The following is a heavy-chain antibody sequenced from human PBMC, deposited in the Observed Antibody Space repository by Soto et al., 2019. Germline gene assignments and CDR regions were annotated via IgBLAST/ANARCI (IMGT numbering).Heavy chain of an antibody. D-gene: IGHD6-13*01. J-gene: IGHJ6*02. CDR2: IIPIFGTA. CDR1: GGTFSSYA. V-gene: IGHV1-69*01. Sequence: QVQLVQYGAEVKKPGSSVKVSCKASGGTFSSYAISWVRQAPGHGREWMGGIIPIFGTANYPQKFQGRVTIPGEESTRTAYMELSSLRSEDTAVDYFARAESAAPKSYDYSGRDFWGQGTTVTVSS. CDR3: ARAESAAPKSYDYSGRDF.